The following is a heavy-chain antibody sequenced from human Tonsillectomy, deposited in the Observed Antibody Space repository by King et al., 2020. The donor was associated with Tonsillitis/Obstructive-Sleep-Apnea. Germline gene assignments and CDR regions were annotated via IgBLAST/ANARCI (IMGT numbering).Heavy chain of an antibody. CDR2: ISGSGATT. CDR3: AKISSWEFLRYLDY. J-gene: IGHJ4*02. V-gene: IGHV3-23*04. Sequence: VQLVESGGLLLQPGGSLRLSCAASGFTFSTYAMSCVRQAPGKGLEWGSSISGSGATTYYADSVKGRFIISRDNSKNTLYLQMNTPRAEDTAIYYCAKISSWEFLRYLDYWGQGTLVTVYS. CDR1: GFTFSTYA. D-gene: IGHD3-10*01.